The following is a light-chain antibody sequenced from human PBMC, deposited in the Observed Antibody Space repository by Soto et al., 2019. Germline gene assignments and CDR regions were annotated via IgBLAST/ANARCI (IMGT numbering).Light chain of an antibody. V-gene: IGLV2-11*01. Sequence: QSALTQPRSVSGSPGQSVTIYCTGTSNDVGGYDYVSWYQQYPGKAPTYILYDVTKRPSGVPDRCSGSKSGNTASLTIAGLQADDEADYYCCSYAGNYTFFGGGTKVTVL. CDR2: DVT. CDR1: SNDVGGYDY. CDR3: CSYAGNYTF. J-gene: IGLJ2*01.